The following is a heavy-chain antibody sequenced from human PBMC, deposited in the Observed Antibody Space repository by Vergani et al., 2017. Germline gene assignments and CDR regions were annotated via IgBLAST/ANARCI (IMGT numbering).Heavy chain of an antibody. J-gene: IGHJ4*02. CDR1: GYTFVNHP. Sequence: QAQLGQLDSEVKKPGDSVTLSCKTSGYTFVNHPITWVRQAPGQGLEWMGWISPYNHKTLYSQKVEGRVTMTSDTSSSTVFLELRRLTSYDTAIYYCARSQMATNDFDLWGRGTLVTVSS. D-gene: IGHD5-24*01. V-gene: IGHV1-18*04. CDR3: ARSQMATNDFDL. CDR2: ISPYNHKT.